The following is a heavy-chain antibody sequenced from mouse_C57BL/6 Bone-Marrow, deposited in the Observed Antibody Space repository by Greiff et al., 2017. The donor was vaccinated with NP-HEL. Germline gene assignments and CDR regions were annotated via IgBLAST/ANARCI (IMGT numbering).Heavy chain of an antibody. D-gene: IGHD2-5*01. V-gene: IGHV1-72*01. CDR1: GYTFTSYW. Sequence: QVQLQQPGAELVKPGASVKLSCKASGYTFTSYWMHWVKQRPGRGLEWIGRIDPNSGGTKYNEKFKSKATLTVDKPSSTAYMQLSSLTTEDSAVDYGARSSYYSNYEEFDYWGQGTTLTVSS. J-gene: IGHJ2*01. CDR3: ARSSYYSNYEEFDY. CDR2: IDPNSGGT.